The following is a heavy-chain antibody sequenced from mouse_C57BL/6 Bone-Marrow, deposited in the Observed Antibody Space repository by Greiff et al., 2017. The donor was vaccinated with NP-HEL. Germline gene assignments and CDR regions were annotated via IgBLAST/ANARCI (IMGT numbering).Heavy chain of an antibody. J-gene: IGHJ4*01. V-gene: IGHV2-6-1*01. CDR3: ARHGYYSNPYYAMDY. CDR2: IWSDGST. CDR1: GFSLTSYG. D-gene: IGHD2-5*01. Sequence: VKLQESGPGLVAPSQSLSITCTVSGFSLTSYGVHWVRQPPGKGLEWLVVIWSDGSTTYNSALKSRLSISKDNSKSQVFLKMNSLQTDDTAMYYCARHGYYSNPYYAMDYWGQGTSVTVSS.